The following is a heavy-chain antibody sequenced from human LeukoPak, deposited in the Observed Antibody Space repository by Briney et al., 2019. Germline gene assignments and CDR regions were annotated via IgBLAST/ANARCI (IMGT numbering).Heavy chain of an antibody. V-gene: IGHV4-61*01. Sequence: SETLSLTCTVSGGSISSSSYYWSWIRQPPGKGLEWIGYISDTGSTNYNPTLKSRVTMSVDTSKNQFSLKLSSVTAADTAVYYCARDGSGSYGYYYMDVWGKGTTVTISS. D-gene: IGHD3-10*01. J-gene: IGHJ6*03. CDR3: ARDGSGSYGYYYMDV. CDR1: GGSISSSSYY. CDR2: ISDTGST.